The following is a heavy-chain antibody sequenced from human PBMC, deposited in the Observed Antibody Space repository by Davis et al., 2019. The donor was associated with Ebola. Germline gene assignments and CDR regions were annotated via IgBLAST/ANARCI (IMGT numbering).Heavy chain of an antibody. V-gene: IGHV3-33*06. CDR1: GFTFSSYG. CDR2: IWYDGSNK. CDR3: AKAQECSSTTCYAFDI. Sequence: GGSLRLSCAASGFTFSSYGMHWVRQAPGKGLEWVAVIWYDGSNKYYADSVKGRFTISRDNSKNTLYLQMNSLRAEDTAVYYCAKAQECSSTTCYAFDIWGQGTMVTVSS. D-gene: IGHD2-2*01. J-gene: IGHJ3*02.